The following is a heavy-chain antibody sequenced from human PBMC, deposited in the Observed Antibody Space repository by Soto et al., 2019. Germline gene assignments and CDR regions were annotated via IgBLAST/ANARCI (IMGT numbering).Heavy chain of an antibody. Sequence: QVQLVQSGAEVRKPGASVKVSYKPSGYTFNTYYLHWLRQAPGQALEWMGVIHPSGGGTTYAQKFLGRGALTMDTSTTTVFMELSSLTSDDTAVYYCARGGHIAVVTASFDNWGQGTLVTVSS. CDR2: IHPSGGGT. CDR3: ARGGHIAVVTASFDN. V-gene: IGHV1-46*02. D-gene: IGHD2-21*02. CDR1: GYTFNTYY. J-gene: IGHJ4*02.